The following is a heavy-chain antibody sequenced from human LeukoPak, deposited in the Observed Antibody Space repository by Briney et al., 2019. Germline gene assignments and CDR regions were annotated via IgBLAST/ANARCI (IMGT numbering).Heavy chain of an antibody. CDR1: GYTFTGYY. J-gene: IGHJ4*02. V-gene: IGHV1-2*02. Sequence: ASVKVSCKASGYTFTGYYMHWVRQAPGQGLEWMGWINPNSGGTNYAQKFQGRVTITRDTSISTAYMELSRLRSDDTAVYYCARVAFSGSYWGAFDYWGQGTLVTVSS. D-gene: IGHD1-26*01. CDR3: ARVAFSGSYWGAFDY. CDR2: INPNSGGT.